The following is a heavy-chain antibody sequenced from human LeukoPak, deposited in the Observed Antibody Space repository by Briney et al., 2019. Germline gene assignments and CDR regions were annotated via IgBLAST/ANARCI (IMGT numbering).Heavy chain of an antibody. V-gene: IGHV4-31*03. CDR3: ARGYGSGSYYPNWFDP. J-gene: IGHJ5*02. CDR2: IYYSGST. CDR1: GGSISSGGYY. Sequence: SETLSLTCTVSGGSISSGGYYWSWIRQHPGKGLEWIGYIYYSGSTYYNPSLKSRVTISVDTPKNQFSLKLSSVTAADTAVYYCARGYGSGSYYPNWFDPWGQGTLVTVSS. D-gene: IGHD3-10*01.